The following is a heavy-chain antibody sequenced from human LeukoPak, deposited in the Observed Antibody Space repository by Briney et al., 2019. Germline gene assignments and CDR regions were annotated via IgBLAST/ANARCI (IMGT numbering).Heavy chain of an antibody. J-gene: IGHJ4*02. CDR1: GFTFSSYA. CDR3: AKERYYDSSGHPPTDY. Sequence: PGGSLRLSCAASGFTFSSYAMSWVRQAPGKGPEWVSAISGSGGSTYYADSVKGRFTISRDNSKNMLYLQMNSLRAEDTALYYCAKERYYDSSGHPPTDYWGQGTLVTVSS. D-gene: IGHD3-22*01. CDR2: ISGSGGST. V-gene: IGHV3-23*01.